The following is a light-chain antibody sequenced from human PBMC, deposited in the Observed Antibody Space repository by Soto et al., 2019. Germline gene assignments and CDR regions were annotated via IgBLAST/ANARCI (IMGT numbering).Light chain of an antibody. V-gene: IGKV3-20*01. J-gene: IGKJ4*01. CDR2: GAS. CDR3: QQYGSSPPVT. Sequence: EMVLTQSPGPLSLSPGERASLSCRASQSVCSSYLAWYQQKPGQSPRLLIYGASSGATGIPDRLNGSGSGTDFTLTISRLEPEDFAVYYCQQYGSSPPVTFGGGTKVEIK. CDR1: QSVCSSY.